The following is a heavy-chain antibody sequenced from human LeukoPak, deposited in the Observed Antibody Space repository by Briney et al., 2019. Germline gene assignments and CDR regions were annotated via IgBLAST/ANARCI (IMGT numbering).Heavy chain of an antibody. Sequence: SVKVSCKASGGTFSSYAISWVRQAPGQGLEWMGGIIPIFGTANYAQKFQGRVTMTTDTSTSTAYMELRSLRSDDTAVYYCAREGGNTVPFDYWGQGTLVTVSS. CDR2: IIPIFGTA. J-gene: IGHJ4*02. D-gene: IGHD4-17*01. V-gene: IGHV1-69*05. CDR1: GGTFSSYA. CDR3: AREGGNTVPFDY.